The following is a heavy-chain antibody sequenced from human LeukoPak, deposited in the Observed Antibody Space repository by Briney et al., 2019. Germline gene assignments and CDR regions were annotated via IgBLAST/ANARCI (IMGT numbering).Heavy chain of an antibody. CDR2: MLYSQST. CDR3: ATRYDSTWYQF. CDR1: VGSITSYY. V-gene: IGHV4-59*08. J-gene: IGHJ4*02. D-gene: IGHD6-13*01. Sequence: PSETLSLTCTVSVGSITSYYLSWIRQPPGKGLGWIGYMLYSQSTRYNPALKSRVTMSMETSKNQVSLKLRSVTAPDTAVYYCATRYDSTWYQFWGRGTLVTVSS.